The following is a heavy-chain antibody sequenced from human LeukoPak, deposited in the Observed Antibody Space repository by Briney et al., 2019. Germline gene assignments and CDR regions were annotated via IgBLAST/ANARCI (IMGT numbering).Heavy chain of an antibody. CDR2: IKQDGSEK. D-gene: IGHD3-22*01. V-gene: IGHV3-7*04. J-gene: IGHJ3*02. Sequence: PGGSWRFSGAASGLTFSSFWLSWVRQVPGKGLEWVANIKQDGSEKYYVDSVKGRFTISRDNAKNSLYLQMNSLRAEDTAVYYCARVYDRDAFDIWGQGTMVTVSS. CDR3: ARVYDRDAFDI. CDR1: GLTFSSFW.